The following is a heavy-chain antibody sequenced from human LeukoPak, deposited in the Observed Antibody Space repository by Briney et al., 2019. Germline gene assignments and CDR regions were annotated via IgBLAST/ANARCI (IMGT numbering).Heavy chain of an antibody. Sequence: PSETLSLTCAVSGDSISSPHYCWGWFRQSPRKGLEWIGTIHNGTFYNPSLNSQVTVSADTSMNQFTLELTSVTAADTAMYFCVAVIWYMNGLGWLDPWGQGIPVTVSS. CDR1: GDSISSPHYC. CDR3: VAVIWYMNGLGWLDP. V-gene: IGHV4-39*01. D-gene: IGHD3-22*01. CDR2: IHNGT. J-gene: IGHJ5*02.